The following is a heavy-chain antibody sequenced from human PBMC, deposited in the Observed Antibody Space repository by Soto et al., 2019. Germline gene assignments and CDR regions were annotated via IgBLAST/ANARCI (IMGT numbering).Heavy chain of an antibody. D-gene: IGHD2-15*01. V-gene: IGHV4-39*01. CDR1: GGSISSSSYY. J-gene: IGHJ4*02. Sequence: SETLSLTCTVSGGSISSSSYYWGWIRQPPGKGLEWIGCIYYSGSTYYNPSLKSRVTISVDTSKNQFSLKLSSVTAADTAVYYCARQYAPYCSGGSCATLRFDYWGQGTLVTVS. CDR3: ARQYAPYCSGGSCATLRFDY. CDR2: IYYSGST.